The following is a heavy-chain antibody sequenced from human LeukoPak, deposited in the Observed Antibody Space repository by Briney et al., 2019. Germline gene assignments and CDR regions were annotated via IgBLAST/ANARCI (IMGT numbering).Heavy chain of an antibody. CDR3: AKDSTRTGTNYFDF. CDR1: GFTFSSYA. J-gene: IGHJ4*02. CDR2: ISGGTTST. Sequence: GGSLRLSCAASGFTFSSYAMSWVRQPPGKGLEWVSVISGGTTSTYYADSVKGRFTISRDNSKNILYLQMNSLRAEDTAVYYCAKDSTRTGTNYFDFWGQGTLVTVSS. D-gene: IGHD1-1*01. V-gene: IGHV3-23*01.